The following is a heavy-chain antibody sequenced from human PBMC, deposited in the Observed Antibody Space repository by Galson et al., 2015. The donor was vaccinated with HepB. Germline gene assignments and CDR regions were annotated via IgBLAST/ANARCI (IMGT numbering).Heavy chain of an antibody. J-gene: IGHJ3*02. V-gene: IGHV1-69*13. CDR3: ARDALHYYSSSHNPYQNAFDI. CDR2: VIPIFGTG. Sequence: SVKVSCKASGGTYNTYAISWVRQAPGQGLEWMGGVIPIFGTGTSAQKFQGRVTITADESTNSTYMDLSSLRSEDTAIYYCARDALHYYSSSHNPYQNAFDIWGQGTMVTVSS. CDR1: GGTYNTYA. D-gene: IGHD2-2*01.